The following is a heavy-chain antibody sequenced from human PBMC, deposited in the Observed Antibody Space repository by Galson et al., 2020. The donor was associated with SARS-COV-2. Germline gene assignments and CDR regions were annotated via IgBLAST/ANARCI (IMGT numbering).Heavy chain of an antibody. V-gene: IGHV3-33*01. J-gene: IGHJ4*02. Sequence: SLKISCAASGFTFSSYGMHWVRQAPGKGLEWVAVIWYDGSNKYYADSVKGRFTISRDNSKNTLYLQMNSLRAEDTAVYYCARGVLRYFDWSPTGGFDYWGQGTLVTVSS. CDR1: GFTFSSYG. CDR2: IWYDGSNK. CDR3: ARGVLRYFDWSPTGGFDY. D-gene: IGHD3-9*01.